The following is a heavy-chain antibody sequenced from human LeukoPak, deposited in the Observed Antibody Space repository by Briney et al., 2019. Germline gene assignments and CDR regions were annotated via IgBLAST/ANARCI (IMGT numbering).Heavy chain of an antibody. D-gene: IGHD3-3*01. Sequence: ASVKVSCKASGYTFTGYYMHWVRQAPGQGLEWMGWINPNSGGTNYARKFQGRVTMTRDTSISTAYMELSRLRSDDTAVYYCARECIRTARITIFGVVGYWGQGTLVTVSS. CDR1: GYTFTGYY. CDR3: ARECIRTARITIFGVVGY. CDR2: INPNSGGT. J-gene: IGHJ4*02. V-gene: IGHV1-2*02.